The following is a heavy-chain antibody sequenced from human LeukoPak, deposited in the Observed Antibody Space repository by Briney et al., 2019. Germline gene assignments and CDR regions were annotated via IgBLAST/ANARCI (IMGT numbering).Heavy chain of an antibody. V-gene: IGHV4-4*02. CDR1: GDSISDKYW. D-gene: IGHD2-8*01. CDR2: VYRSGGT. J-gene: IGHJ3*01. Sequence: PSETLSLTCAVSGDSISDKYWWRWVRQFPDKGLERIGEVYRSGGTSYNPSLKSRVTVSIDYSKNQFSLNLRSVTAADTAVYYCGRHANGDSSAAFGLWGQGTMVFVSS. CDR3: GRHANGDSSAAFGL.